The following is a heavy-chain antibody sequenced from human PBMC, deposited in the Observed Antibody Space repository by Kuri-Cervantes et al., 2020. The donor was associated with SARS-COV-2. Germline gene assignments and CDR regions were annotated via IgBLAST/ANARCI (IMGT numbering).Heavy chain of an antibody. CDR1: GFTFSSYA. Sequence: GESLKISCAASGFTFSSYAMSWVRQAPGKGLEWVSVIYSGGSTYYADSVKGRFTISRDNSKNTLYLQMNSLRAEDTAVYYCARDPTLDYDFWSGYYIWFDPWGQGTLVTVSS. CDR2: IYSGGST. CDR3: ARDPTLDYDFWSGYYIWFDP. V-gene: IGHV3-66*01. D-gene: IGHD3-3*01. J-gene: IGHJ5*02.